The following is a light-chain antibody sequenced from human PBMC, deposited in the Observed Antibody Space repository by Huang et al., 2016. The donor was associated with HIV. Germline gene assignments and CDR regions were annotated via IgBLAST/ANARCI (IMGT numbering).Light chain of an antibody. J-gene: IGKJ1*01. CDR2: DAS. V-gene: IGKV1-5*01. Sequence: DIQMTQSPSTLSASVGDRVTITCRASQSSSRWLAWYQQKPGKAPNLLIYDASSLESGVPSRFSGSGSGTEFTLTISSLQPDNLATYYCQQYSSYPWTFGQGTKVEIK. CDR3: QQYSSYPWT. CDR1: QSSSRW.